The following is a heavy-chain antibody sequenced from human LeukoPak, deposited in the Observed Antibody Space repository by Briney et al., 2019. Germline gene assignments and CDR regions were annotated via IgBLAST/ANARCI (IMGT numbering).Heavy chain of an antibody. V-gene: IGHV3-53*01. CDR3: SRAAGYDFILEY. CDR2: IYRNGGT. J-gene: IGHJ4*02. D-gene: IGHD5-12*01. CDR1: GFTVSNNY. Sequence: GGSLRLSCAASGFTVSNNYMTWVRQAPGKGLEWLSVIYRNGGTYYADSVKGRFTISRDNSKNTLFLQMNSLRAEDTAVYYCSRAAGYDFILEYWGQGTLVTVSS.